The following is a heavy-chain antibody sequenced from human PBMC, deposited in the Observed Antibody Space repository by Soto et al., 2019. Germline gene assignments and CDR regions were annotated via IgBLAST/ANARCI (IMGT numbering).Heavy chain of an antibody. CDR3: AKAGAGVANFDY. V-gene: IGHV3-74*01. CDR2: INSDGTNA. CDR1: GFTFSTNS. J-gene: IGHJ4*02. D-gene: IGHD3-3*01. Sequence: GGSLRLSCAASGFTFSTNSMHWVRQAPGKGLVWVSRINSDGTNAAYADSVQGRFTISRDNAKNTLYLQMNSLTGDDTAVYFCAKAGAGVANFDYWGQGTLVTVSS.